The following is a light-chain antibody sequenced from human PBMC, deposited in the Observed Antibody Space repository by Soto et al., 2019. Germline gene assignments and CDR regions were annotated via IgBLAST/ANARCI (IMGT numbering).Light chain of an antibody. CDR2: EGI. V-gene: IGLV2-23*01. J-gene: IGLJ1*01. CDR3: CSYVGNSYV. CDR1: SSDVGSYNL. Sequence: QSAVTQAASVSGCPGQSITISCTGTSSDVGSYNLVSWYQQYPGKVPKLVIYEGIKRPSGVSNRFSASKSGNTASLTISGLQTEDEADYYCCSYVGNSYVFGTGTKVTVL.